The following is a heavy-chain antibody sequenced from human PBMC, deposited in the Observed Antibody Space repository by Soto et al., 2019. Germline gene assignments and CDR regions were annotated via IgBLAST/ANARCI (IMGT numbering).Heavy chain of an antibody. Sequence: QVQLVQSGGEVKKPGASVKVSCKTSGYTFTTYGISWVRQAPGQGLEWVGWISAYSGRTHYAQKFQGKVTMTTDTSTTTAYLELTSMRSDATAVYYCARDPYLGDHQYWGQGTLVTASS. CDR2: ISAYSGRT. CDR3: ARDPYLGDHQY. D-gene: IGHD3-16*01. V-gene: IGHV1-18*01. J-gene: IGHJ4*02. CDR1: GYTFTTYG.